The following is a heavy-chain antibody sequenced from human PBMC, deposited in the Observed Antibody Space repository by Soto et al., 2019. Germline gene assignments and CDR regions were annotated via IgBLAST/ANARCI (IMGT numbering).Heavy chain of an antibody. V-gene: IGHV1-3*01. Sequence: QVQLVQSGAEVKKPGASVKVSCKASGYTFTSYAMHWVRQAPGQRLEWMGWINAGNGNTKYSQKFQGRVTITRDTSASTAYMELSSLRAEDTAGYDGARARFPGIAVAGPFDYWGQGTLVTVSS. D-gene: IGHD6-19*01. CDR1: GYTFTSYA. CDR3: ARARFPGIAVAGPFDY. J-gene: IGHJ4*02. CDR2: INAGNGNT.